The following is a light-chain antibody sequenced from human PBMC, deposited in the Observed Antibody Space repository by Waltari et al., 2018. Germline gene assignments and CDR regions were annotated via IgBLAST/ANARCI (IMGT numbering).Light chain of an antibody. J-gene: IGKJ4*01. CDR2: DTS. CDR1: QSVFNY. V-gene: IGKV3-11*01. CDR3: QQGSILPLT. Sequence: VLTQSPATLSLSAGERATLSCRASQSVFNYLAWYQQKRGQAPRLLIYDTSKRATGFPARFSGSGSGTDFTLTISSLEADDFALYYCQQGSILPLTFGGGTKVEIK.